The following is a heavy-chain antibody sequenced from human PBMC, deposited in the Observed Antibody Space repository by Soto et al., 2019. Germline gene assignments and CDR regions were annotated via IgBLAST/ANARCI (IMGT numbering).Heavy chain of an antibody. Sequence: GGSLRLSCAASGFTVSSNYMSWVRQAPGKGLEWVSVIYSGGSTYYADSVKGRFTISRDNSRNTLYLQMNSLRAEDTAVYYCARDHTEDPYDSSGYIKGGHWFDPWGQGTLVTVSS. J-gene: IGHJ5*02. CDR2: IYSGGST. CDR1: GFTVSSNY. D-gene: IGHD3-22*01. V-gene: IGHV3-53*01. CDR3: ARDHTEDPYDSSGYIKGGHWFDP.